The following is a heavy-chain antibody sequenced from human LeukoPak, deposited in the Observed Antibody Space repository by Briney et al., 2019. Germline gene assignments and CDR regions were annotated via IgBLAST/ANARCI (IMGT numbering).Heavy chain of an antibody. D-gene: IGHD4-17*01. CDR2: IKQDGSEK. Sequence: PGGSLRLSCAGSGFTFSSYWMSWVRQAPGKGLEWVANIKQDGSEKYYVDSVKGRFTISRDNAKNSLYLQMNSLRAEDTAVYYCAREEYGDYGYWGQGTLVTVSS. CDR3: AREEYGDYGY. CDR1: GFTFSSYW. J-gene: IGHJ4*02. V-gene: IGHV3-7*01.